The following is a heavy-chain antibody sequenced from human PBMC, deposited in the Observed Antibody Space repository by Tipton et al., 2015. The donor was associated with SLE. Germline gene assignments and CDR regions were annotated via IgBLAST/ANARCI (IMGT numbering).Heavy chain of an antibody. CDR1: GVSISPNY. CDR3: ASELFRGYTSGWGPDY. V-gene: IGHV4-59*12. Sequence: TLSLTCTVSGVSISPNYWSWIRQPPGKGLEWIGYIYYSGSTNYNPSLKSRVTISEDTPKNQVSLRLTSVTAADTAVYYCASELFRGYTSGWGPDYWGQGTLVTVSS. J-gene: IGHJ4*02. CDR2: IYYSGST. D-gene: IGHD6-19*01.